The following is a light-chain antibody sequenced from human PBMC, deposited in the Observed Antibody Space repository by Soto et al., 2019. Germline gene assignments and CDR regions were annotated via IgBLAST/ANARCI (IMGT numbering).Light chain of an antibody. CDR2: EVS. J-gene: IGLJ1*01. CDR1: SSDVGSYNL. V-gene: IGLV2-14*02. Sequence: QSALTQPASVSGSPGQSITISCTGTSSDVGSYNLVSWYQLHPGKAPKLMVYEVSNRPSGVSNRFSGSKSGNTASLTIPGLQAEDEADYYCSSYTSSSTYVFGTGTKVTVL. CDR3: SSYTSSSTYV.